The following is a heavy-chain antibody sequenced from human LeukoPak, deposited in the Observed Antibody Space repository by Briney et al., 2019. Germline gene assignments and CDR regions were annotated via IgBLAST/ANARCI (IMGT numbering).Heavy chain of an antibody. J-gene: IGHJ4*02. D-gene: IGHD1-1*01. CDR1: GFTFSGSA. CDR3: TRYNVGFES. V-gene: IGHV3-73*01. CDR2: IRSKTNSYAT. Sequence: GGSLRLSCAASGFTFSGSAMHWVRQASGKGLEWVGRIRSKTNSYATSYAASVKGRLALSRDDSKNTAYLQMNSLKTEDTAVYYCTRYNVGFESWGQGTLVTVSS.